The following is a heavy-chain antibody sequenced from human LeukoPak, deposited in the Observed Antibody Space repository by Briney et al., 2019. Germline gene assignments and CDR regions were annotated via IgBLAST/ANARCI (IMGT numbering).Heavy chain of an antibody. J-gene: IGHJ4*02. CDR1: GYSFSSHW. CDR3: ARHPVWYNNLGSHYFDY. CDR2: IDPSDSYI. D-gene: IGHD4-11*01. V-gene: IGHV5-10-1*01. Sequence: PGESLKISCKGSGYSFSSHWITWVRQMPGKGLEWMGRIDPSDSYINYNPSVQGHVTISLDKSMSTAYLQWSSLKASDTAMYYCARHPVWYNNLGSHYFDYWGQGTQLTVSS.